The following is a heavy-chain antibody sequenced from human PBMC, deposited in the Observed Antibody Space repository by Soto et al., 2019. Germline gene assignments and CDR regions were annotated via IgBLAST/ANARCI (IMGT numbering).Heavy chain of an antibody. CDR1: GFTFSSYG. D-gene: IGHD3-16*02. V-gene: IGHV3-33*01. CDR2: IWYDGSNK. Sequence: QVQLVESGGGVVQPGRSLRLSCAASGFTFSSYGMHWVRQAPGKGLEGVAVIWYDGSNKYYADSVKGRFTISRDNSKNTLYLQMNSLRAEDTAVYYCARDYSITFGGVIVLDAFDIWGQGTMVTVSS. J-gene: IGHJ3*02. CDR3: ARDYSITFGGVIVLDAFDI.